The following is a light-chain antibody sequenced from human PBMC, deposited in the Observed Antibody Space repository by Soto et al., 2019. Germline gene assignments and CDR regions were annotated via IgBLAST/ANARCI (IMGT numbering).Light chain of an antibody. CDR3: QQYGRPPRAT. J-gene: IGKJ5*01. CDR1: QSVSSY. Sequence: IVLTQSPATLSLSPWERATLSCRASQSVSSYLAWYQQKPGQAPRLLVYDASNRATGIPARFSGGGSGTDFTLSISKVEPEDFAVYYCQQYGRPPRATFGQGTRLEIK. V-gene: IGKV3-11*01. CDR2: DAS.